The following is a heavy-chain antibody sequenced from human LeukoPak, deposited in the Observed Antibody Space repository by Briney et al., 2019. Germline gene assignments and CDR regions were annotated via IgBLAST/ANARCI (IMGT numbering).Heavy chain of an antibody. V-gene: IGHV4-34*01. CDR2: INHSGST. Sequence: SETLSLTCAVYGGSFSGYYWSWIRQPPGKGLEWIGEINHSGSTNYNPSLKSRVTISVDTSKNQFSLKLSSVTAADTAVYYCARVGGLRYSSPMGYFDLWGRGTLVTVSS. CDR1: GGSFSGYY. J-gene: IGHJ2*01. D-gene: IGHD6-13*01. CDR3: ARVGGLRYSSPMGYFDL.